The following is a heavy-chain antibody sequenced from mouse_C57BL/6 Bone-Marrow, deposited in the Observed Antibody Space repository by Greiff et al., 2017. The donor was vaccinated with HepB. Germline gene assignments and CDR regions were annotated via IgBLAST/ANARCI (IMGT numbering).Heavy chain of an antibody. Sequence: QVQLQQPGAELVKPGASVKLSCKASGYTFTSYWMHWVKQRPGQGLEWIGMIHPNSGSTNYNEKFKSKATLTVDKSSSTAYMQLSSLTSEDSAVYYCARSYDGEAWFAYWGQGTLVTVSA. CDR3: ARSYDGEAWFAY. J-gene: IGHJ3*01. CDR2: IHPNSGST. CDR1: GYTFTSYW. V-gene: IGHV1-64*01. D-gene: IGHD2-12*01.